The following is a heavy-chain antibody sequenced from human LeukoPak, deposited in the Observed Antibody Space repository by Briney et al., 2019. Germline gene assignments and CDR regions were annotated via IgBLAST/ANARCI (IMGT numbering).Heavy chain of an antibody. Sequence: SETLSLTCAVYGGSFSGYYWSWIRQPPGKGLEWIGEINHSGSTNYNPSLKSRVTISVDTSKNQFSLKLTSVTAADTAVYYCARRTTYLGWRPSESPSCFDFWGQGILVTVSS. CDR1: GGSFSGYY. CDR2: INHSGST. V-gene: IGHV4-34*01. CDR3: ARRTTYLGWRPSESPSCFDF. D-gene: IGHD2-21*02. J-gene: IGHJ4*02.